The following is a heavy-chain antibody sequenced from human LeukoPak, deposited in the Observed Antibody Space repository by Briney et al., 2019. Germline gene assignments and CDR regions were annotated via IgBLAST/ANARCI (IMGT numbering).Heavy chain of an antibody. Sequence: GGSLRLSCAASGISFSDYYINWIRQAPGKGLECVSFISSSGSTIYYADSVKGRFTISRDNAKNSLYLQMNSLRTEDTAVYYCAGGIAAAGDYWGQGTLVTVSS. CDR2: ISSSGSTI. D-gene: IGHD6-13*01. J-gene: IGHJ4*02. CDR3: AGGIAAAGDY. CDR1: GISFSDYY. V-gene: IGHV3-11*01.